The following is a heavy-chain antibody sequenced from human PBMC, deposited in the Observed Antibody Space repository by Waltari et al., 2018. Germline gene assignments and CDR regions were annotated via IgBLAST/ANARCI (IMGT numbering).Heavy chain of an antibody. D-gene: IGHD6-6*01. CDR1: GFTSRNYE. CDR2: ISSRLNTI. J-gene: IGHJ4*02. V-gene: IGHV3-48*03. Sequence: EVQLVESGGGVVQTGGSLSLSCAASGFTSRNYEMNWVRQAPGKGLEWIASISSRLNTIYYADSVKGRFTISRDNAKNSLHLQMNSLRAEDTAVYYCATRYGSSSMDYWGQGTLVTVSS. CDR3: ATRYGSSSMDY.